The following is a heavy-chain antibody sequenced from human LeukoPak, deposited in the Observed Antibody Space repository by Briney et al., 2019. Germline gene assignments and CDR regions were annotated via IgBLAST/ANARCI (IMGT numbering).Heavy chain of an antibody. CDR2: IRSKANSYAT. Sequence: GGSLRLSCAASGFTFSGSAMHWVRQASGKGLEWVGRIRSKANSYATAYAASVKGRFTISRDDPKNTAYLQMNSLKTEDTAVYYCTRGGYSGYGPTDYWGQGTLVTVSS. CDR3: TRGGYSGYGPTDY. J-gene: IGHJ4*02. V-gene: IGHV3-73*01. D-gene: IGHD5-12*01. CDR1: GFTFSGSA.